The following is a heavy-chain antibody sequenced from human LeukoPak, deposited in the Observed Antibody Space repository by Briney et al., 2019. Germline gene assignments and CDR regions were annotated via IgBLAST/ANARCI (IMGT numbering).Heavy chain of an antibody. Sequence: GGSLRLSCAASAFTVSSNYMTWVRQAPGKGLEWVSVIYRGGSTYYADSVKGRFTISRDNSTNTLYLQMNSLRPEDTAVYYCVRGPDVNYYENWRQGTLVTVSS. V-gene: IGHV3-66*02. J-gene: IGHJ1*01. CDR2: IYRGGST. D-gene: IGHD3-22*01. CDR3: VRGPDVNYYEN. CDR1: AFTVSSNY.